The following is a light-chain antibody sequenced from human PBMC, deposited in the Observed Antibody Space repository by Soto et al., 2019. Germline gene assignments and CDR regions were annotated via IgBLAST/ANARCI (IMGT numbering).Light chain of an antibody. J-gene: IGKJ5*01. Sequence: DFVMTQSPDSLAVSLGESATINCKSSQSVLSSADNKNYLAWFQQIPGQPPKLLIYWASTRASGVPDRFSGSGSATEFTLTISDLQAEDVAVYYCQQYHSDPITFGQGTRLENK. V-gene: IGKV4-1*01. CDR2: WAS. CDR3: QQYHSDPIT. CDR1: QSVLSSADNKNY.